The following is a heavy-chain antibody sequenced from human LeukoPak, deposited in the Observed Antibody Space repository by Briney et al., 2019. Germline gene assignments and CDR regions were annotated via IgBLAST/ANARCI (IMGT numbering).Heavy chain of an antibody. CDR2: INSDGSST. J-gene: IGHJ4*02. CDR3: ARKGESGLYY. V-gene: IGHV3-74*01. CDR1: GFTFSSYW. D-gene: IGHD3-16*01. Sequence: GGSMRLSCAASGFTFSSYWIHWVRQAPGKGLVWVSRINSDGSSTNYADSVKGRFTISRDNAKNTLYLQMNSLRAEDTAVYYCARKGESGLYYWGQGTLVTVCS.